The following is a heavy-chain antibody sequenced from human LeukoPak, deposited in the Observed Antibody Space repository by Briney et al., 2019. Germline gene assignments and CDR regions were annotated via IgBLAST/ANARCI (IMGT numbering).Heavy chain of an antibody. CDR2: ISSVGTTV. CDR3: ARDRGSGEPDY. V-gene: IGHV3-48*03. CDR1: GFNFSSYE. Sequence: SGGSLRLSCAASGFNFSSYEMNWVRQAPGKGLEWVSYISSVGTTVYYADFVKGRFTISRDNARNSLHLQLNSLRVEDTAVYYCARDRGSGEPDYWGQGTLVTVSS. D-gene: IGHD3-10*01. J-gene: IGHJ4*02.